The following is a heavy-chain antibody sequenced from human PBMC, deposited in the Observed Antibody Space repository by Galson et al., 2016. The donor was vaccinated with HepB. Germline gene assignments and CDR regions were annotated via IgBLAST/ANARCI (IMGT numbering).Heavy chain of an antibody. CDR1: GFVFNNYP. CDR3: VREILLVVGYYGMDV. V-gene: IGHV3-13*01. J-gene: IGHJ6*02. D-gene: IGHD5-18*01. Sequence: SLRLSCAASGFVFNNYPMTWVRQAPGKGLEWVSGIDTAGGTSYLGSVKGRFTISRENAKNSLYLQMNSLRVGDTAVYYCVREILLVVGYYGMDVWGQGTTVTVSS. CDR2: IDTAGGT.